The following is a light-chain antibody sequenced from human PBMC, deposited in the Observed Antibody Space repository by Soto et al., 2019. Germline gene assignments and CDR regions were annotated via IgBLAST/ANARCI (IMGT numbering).Light chain of an antibody. Sequence: QSALTQPASVSGSPGQSITISCTGTSSDVGAYNYVSWYQQHPGKAPKLMLYDVSNRPSGVSNRFSGSKSGNTASLTISGLQPEDEADYYCSSYTSRTLVEFGGGTKLTVL. CDR2: DVS. V-gene: IGLV2-14*01. CDR1: SSDVGAYNY. CDR3: SSYTSRTLVE. J-gene: IGLJ2*01.